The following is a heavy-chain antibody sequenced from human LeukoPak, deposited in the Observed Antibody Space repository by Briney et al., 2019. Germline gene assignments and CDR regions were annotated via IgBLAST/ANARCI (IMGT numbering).Heavy chain of an antibody. Sequence: ASVKVSCKASGYTFTSYGISWVRQAPGQGLEWMGWISAYNGNTNYAQKLQGRVTMTTDTSTSTAYMELRSLRSDDTAVYYCARDSMGIVVVPAAIRYWGQGTLVTVSS. V-gene: IGHV1-18*01. D-gene: IGHD2-2*02. J-gene: IGHJ4*02. CDR3: ARDSMGIVVVPAAIRY. CDR2: ISAYNGNT. CDR1: GYTFTSYG.